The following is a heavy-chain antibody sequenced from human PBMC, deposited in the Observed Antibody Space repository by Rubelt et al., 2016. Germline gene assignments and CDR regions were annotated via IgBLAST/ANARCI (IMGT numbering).Heavy chain of an antibody. CDR3: ARDAGGGQPTTGEFDI. D-gene: IGHD1-26*01. Sequence: QVQLQESGPGLVKPSGTLSLICAVSGDSISTNNWWTWVRQSPGKGLEWIGELFHRGTTNNNPSINSRVTISLDKSKNQLAPNRTSVTAAETAVYYRARDAGGGQPTTGEFDIWGQGTMVTVSS. CDR1: GDSISTNNW. V-gene: IGHV4-4*02. CDR2: LFHRGTT. J-gene: IGHJ3*02.